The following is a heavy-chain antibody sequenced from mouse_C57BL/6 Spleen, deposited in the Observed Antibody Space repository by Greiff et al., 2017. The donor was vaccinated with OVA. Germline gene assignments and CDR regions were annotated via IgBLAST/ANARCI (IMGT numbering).Heavy chain of an antibody. CDR1: GYTFTSYW. J-gene: IGHJ4*01. D-gene: IGHD1-1*01. V-gene: IGHV1-52*01. CDR2: IDPSDSET. Sequence: QVQLQQPGAELVRPGSSVKLSCKASGYTFTSYWMHWVKQRPIQGLEWIGNIDPSDSETHYNQKFKDKATLTVDKSSSTAYMQLSSLTSEDSAVYYCAREDYYGSSYDYAMDYWGQGTSVTGSS. CDR3: AREDYYGSSYDYAMDY.